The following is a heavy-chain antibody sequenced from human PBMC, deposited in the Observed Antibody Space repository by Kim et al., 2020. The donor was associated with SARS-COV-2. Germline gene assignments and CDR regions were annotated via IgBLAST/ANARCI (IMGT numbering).Heavy chain of an antibody. CDR2: ISGNGGST. J-gene: IGHJ4*02. D-gene: IGHD6-19*01. CDR3: AKGAGAPFFFDY. Sequence: GGSLRLSCAASGFTFSSYAMSWVRQAPGKGLEWVSSISGNGGSTYYADSVKDRFTISRDNSKNTLFLQMNNLRAEDTAVYYCAKGAGAPFFFDYWGQGTLVTVSS. CDR1: GFTFSSYA. V-gene: IGHV3-23*01.